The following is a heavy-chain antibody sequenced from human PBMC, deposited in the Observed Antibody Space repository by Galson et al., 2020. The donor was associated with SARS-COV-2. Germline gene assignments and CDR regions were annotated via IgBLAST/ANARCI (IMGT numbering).Heavy chain of an antibody. V-gene: IGHV3-11*04. CDR1: GFTFSDYF. CDR3: ARVGDCSGGICYGAEYFQH. J-gene: IGHJ1*01. CDR2: ISSSGSYI. D-gene: IGHD2-15*01. Sequence: GESLKISCAASGFTFSDYFMSWVRQAPGKGLEWVSYISSSGSYIHYADSVKGRFTISRDNAKNSLNLQMNSLRVEDTAVYYCARVGDCSGGICYGAEYFQHWGQGTLVTVSS.